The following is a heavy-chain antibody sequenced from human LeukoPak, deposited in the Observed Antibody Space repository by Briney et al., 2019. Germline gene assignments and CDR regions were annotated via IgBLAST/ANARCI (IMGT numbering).Heavy chain of an antibody. D-gene: IGHD6-13*01. CDR1: GYTFTGYY. J-gene: IGHJ4*02. V-gene: IGHV1-2*02. CDR3: ARKRGSSFYYFDY. CDR2: INPNSGGT. Sequence: VASVKVSCKASGYTFTGYYMHWVRQAPGQGLEWMGWINPNSGGTNYAQKFQGRVTMTRDTSISTAYMELSRLRSDDTAVYYCARKRGSSFYYFDYWGQGTLVTVSS.